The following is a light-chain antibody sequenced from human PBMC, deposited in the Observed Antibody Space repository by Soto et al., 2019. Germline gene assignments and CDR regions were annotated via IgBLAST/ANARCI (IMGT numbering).Light chain of an antibody. V-gene: IGKV3-11*01. CDR1: QSVSSY. CDR3: QQRSNWAVT. CDR2: DAS. Sequence: EIVLTQSPATLSLSPGERATLSCRASQSVSSYLAWYQQKPGQAPRLLIYDASNRATGIPARFSGSGSGTDFTLTISSLEPEDFAVYYCQQRSNWAVTFGGGTKVENK. J-gene: IGKJ4*01.